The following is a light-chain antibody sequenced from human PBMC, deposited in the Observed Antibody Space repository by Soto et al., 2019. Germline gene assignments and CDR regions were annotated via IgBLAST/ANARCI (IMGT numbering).Light chain of an antibody. J-gene: IGKJ4*01. CDR1: QDLSNA. CDR3: LQHRYYPLT. Sequence: DVQMTQSPLAMSASVGDSVTITCRASQDLSNALAWFREKPGKVPERLIYDTSTLQSGVPSRFSGSGSGTDFTLTSSGLQPEDFATYYCLQHRYYPLTFGGGTKVEI. CDR2: DTS. V-gene: IGKV1-17*03.